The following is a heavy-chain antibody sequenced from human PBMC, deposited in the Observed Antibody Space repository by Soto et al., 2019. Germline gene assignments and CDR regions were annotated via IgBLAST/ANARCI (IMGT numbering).Heavy chain of an antibody. V-gene: IGHV3-33*01. Sequence: GGSLRLSCAASGFTFSSYGMHWVRQAPGKGLEWVAVIWYDGSNKYYADSVKGRFTISRDNYKNTLYLQMNSLRAEDTAVYYCARDAEYYDFWSGYTPGRMDVWGHGTKVTVFS. CDR2: IWYDGSNK. CDR1: GFTFSSYG. J-gene: IGHJ6*02. CDR3: ARDAEYYDFWSGYTPGRMDV. D-gene: IGHD3-3*01.